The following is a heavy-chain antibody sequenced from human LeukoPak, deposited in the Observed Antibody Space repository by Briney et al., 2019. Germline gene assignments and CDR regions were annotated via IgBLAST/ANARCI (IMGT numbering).Heavy chain of an antibody. V-gene: IGHV3-74*01. CDR3: ARDGYHLHAFDI. Sequence: GGSLRLSCPAYGFTFNALWMGWVRQAPGKGLVWVSRINTEGSITTCADSVKGRFTISRDNAKNTLYLQMNGLRADDTADYFCARDGYHLHAFDIWGQGTMVAVSS. CDR1: GFTFNALW. D-gene: IGHD3-3*02. CDR2: INTEGSIT. J-gene: IGHJ3*02.